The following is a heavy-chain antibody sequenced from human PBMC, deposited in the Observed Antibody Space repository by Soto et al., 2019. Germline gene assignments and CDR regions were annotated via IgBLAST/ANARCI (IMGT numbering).Heavy chain of an antibody. V-gene: IGHV4-61*01. CDR1: GGSVSSGSYY. CDR3: ARDRPITISRFTGLDP. J-gene: IGHJ5*02. D-gene: IGHD3-9*01. CDR2: IYYSGST. Sequence: PSETLSLTCTVSGGSVSSGSYYWSWIRQPPGKGLEWIGYIYYSGSTNYNPSLKSRVIISVDTSKNQFSLKLSSVTAADTAVYYCARDRPITISRFTGLDPWGQGTLVTVSS.